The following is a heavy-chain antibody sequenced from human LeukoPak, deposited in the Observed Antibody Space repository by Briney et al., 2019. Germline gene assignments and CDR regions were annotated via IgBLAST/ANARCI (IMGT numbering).Heavy chain of an antibody. CDR2: IYYGGST. V-gene: IGHV4-39*01. CDR1: GGSISSSDYY. J-gene: IGHJ5*02. Sequence: SETLSLTCTVSGGSISSSDYYWGWIRQPPGKGLEWIGSIYYGGSTYYNPSLKSRVTISVDTSMNQFSLKLSFVTTADTAVYYCARALGYCSGGSCTRGYNWFDPWGQRTLVTVPS. CDR3: ARALGYCSGGSCTRGYNWFDP. D-gene: IGHD2-15*01.